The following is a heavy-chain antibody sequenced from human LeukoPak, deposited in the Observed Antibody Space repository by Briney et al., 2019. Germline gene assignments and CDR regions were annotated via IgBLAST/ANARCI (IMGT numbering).Heavy chain of an antibody. Sequence: PGGSLRLPCAASAFTFSSAWMSWVRQAPGKGLEWVGRIKSKTDGGKTDYAAPVKGRFTISRDDSKNTLYLQMNSLRAEDTAVYYCARVGYSTLYYYYYMDVWGKGTTVTVSS. J-gene: IGHJ6*03. CDR3: ARVGYSTLYYYYYMDV. CDR2: IKSKTDGGKT. CDR1: AFTFSSAW. V-gene: IGHV3-15*01. D-gene: IGHD6-13*01.